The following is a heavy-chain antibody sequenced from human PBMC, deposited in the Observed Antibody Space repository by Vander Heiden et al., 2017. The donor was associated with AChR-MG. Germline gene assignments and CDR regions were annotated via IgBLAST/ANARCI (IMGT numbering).Heavy chain of an antibody. D-gene: IGHD4-4*01. V-gene: IGHV3-23*01. Sequence: EVQLLESGGGLVQPGGSLRLSCAASGFTLSSYAMTWVRQAPGKGLECVSSVTGLGDNTYYADSVKGRFTISRDNSNNMVYLQMNSLRVEDTAVYNCAKTGKGYSLDYWGQGTLVTVSS. CDR3: AKTGKGYSLDY. J-gene: IGHJ4*02. CDR1: GFTLSSYA. CDR2: VTGLGDNT.